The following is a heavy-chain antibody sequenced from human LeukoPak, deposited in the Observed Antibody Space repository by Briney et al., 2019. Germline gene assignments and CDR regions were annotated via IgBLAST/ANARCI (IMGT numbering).Heavy chain of an antibody. Sequence: PGGSLRLSCGASGFTFSSYWMHWVRQAPGKGLVWVSRINNDGSSTSYADSVQGRFTISRDNAKNSLYLQMNSLRAEDTAVYYCARGKYQLLWGYFDYWGQGTLVTVSS. J-gene: IGHJ4*02. CDR3: ARGKYQLLWGYFDY. V-gene: IGHV3-74*01. CDR1: GFTFSSYW. CDR2: INNDGSST. D-gene: IGHD2-2*01.